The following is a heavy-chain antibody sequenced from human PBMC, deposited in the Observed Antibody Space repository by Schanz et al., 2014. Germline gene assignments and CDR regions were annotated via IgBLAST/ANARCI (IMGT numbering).Heavy chain of an antibody. CDR3: ARGSPENMIRGELDY. CDR2: ISPYNGNT. J-gene: IGHJ4*02. Sequence: QVQLVQSGAEVKKPGASVKVSCKASGYTFTSYGISWVRQAPGQGLEWMGWISPYNGNTNYAQKLQGRVTLTTDTSTDTAYLELTSLRSEDTAVYYCARGSPENMIRGELDYWGQGTLXTVSS. D-gene: IGHD3-10*01. CDR1: GYTFTSYG. V-gene: IGHV1-18*01.